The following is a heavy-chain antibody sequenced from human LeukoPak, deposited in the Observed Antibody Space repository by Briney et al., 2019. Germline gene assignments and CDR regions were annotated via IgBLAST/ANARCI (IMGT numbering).Heavy chain of an antibody. CDR3: ARGRDSSRRFDP. D-gene: IGHD6-13*01. V-gene: IGHV4-34*01. CDR2: INHSGST. J-gene: IGHJ5*02. Sequence: SETLSLTCAVYGGSFSGYYWSWIRQPPGKGLEWIGEINHSGSTNYNPSLRSRVTISVDTSKNQFSLKLSSVTAADTAVYYCARGRDSSRRFDPWGQGTLVTVSS. CDR1: GGSFSGYY.